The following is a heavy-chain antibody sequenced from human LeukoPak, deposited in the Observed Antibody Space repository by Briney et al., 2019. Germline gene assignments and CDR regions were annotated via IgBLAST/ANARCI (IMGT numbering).Heavy chain of an antibody. D-gene: IGHD3-10*01. CDR3: ARDWFGELDY. CDR1: GLTFSNYW. CDR2: IKQDGGVK. V-gene: IGHV3-7*01. J-gene: IGHJ4*02. Sequence: GGSLRLSCVASGLTFSNYWMTWVRQAPGKGLEWVANIKQDGGVKNYVDSVKGRFTVSRDNAKNSLYLQMNSLRAEDTAVYYCARDWFGELDYWGQGTLVTVSS.